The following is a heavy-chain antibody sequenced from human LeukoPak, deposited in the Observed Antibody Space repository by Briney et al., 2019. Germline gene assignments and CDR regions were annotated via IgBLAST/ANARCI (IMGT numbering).Heavy chain of an antibody. CDR2: IIPTLDVA. D-gene: IGHD3-16*02. J-gene: IGHJ3*02. V-gene: IGHV1-69*04. Sequence: SVKVSCKASGDNFSSYVITWVRQAPGQGLEWMGRIIPTLDVANFAQKFKGRVTITADKFTNTAHLELSSLRSEDTAVYFCTREGVYSPDPTSYHRLPFDIWGKGTVVIVSS. CDR1: GDNFSSYV. CDR3: TREGVYSPDPTSYHRLPFDI.